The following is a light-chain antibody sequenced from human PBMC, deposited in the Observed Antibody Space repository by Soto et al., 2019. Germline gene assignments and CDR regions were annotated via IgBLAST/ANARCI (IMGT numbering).Light chain of an antibody. J-gene: IGKJ1*01. Sequence: EILMPQSPATLSVSPGERATLSCRASQSVSNYLAWYQQIPGQPPRLLIYGASTRATGIPAGFSGSGSGTEFTLTISSLQSEDFAVYYCQQYNIWPRTFGQGTKVDIK. CDR3: QQYNIWPRT. CDR2: GAS. CDR1: QSVSNY. V-gene: IGKV3-15*01.